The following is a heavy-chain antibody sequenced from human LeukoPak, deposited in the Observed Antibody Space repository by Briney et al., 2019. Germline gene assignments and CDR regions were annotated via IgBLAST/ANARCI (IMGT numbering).Heavy chain of an antibody. Sequence: SETLSLTCTVSGYSISSGYFWGWIRQPPGKGLEWIGSIYFTGSTYYNPSLKSRVTISVDTSKNQFSLKLSSVTAADTAVYYCAWILTLGRYFDYWGQGTLVTVSS. D-gene: IGHD3-9*01. CDR2: IYFTGST. V-gene: IGHV4-38-2*02. CDR3: AWILTLGRYFDY. J-gene: IGHJ4*02. CDR1: GYSISSGYF.